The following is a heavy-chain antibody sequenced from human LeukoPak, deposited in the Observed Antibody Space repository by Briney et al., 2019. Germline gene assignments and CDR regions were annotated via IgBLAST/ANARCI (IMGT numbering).Heavy chain of an antibody. V-gene: IGHV4-59*08. Sequence: KSSETLSLTCTVSGGSISSYYWSWIRQPPGKGLEWIGYIYYSGSTNYNPSLKSRVTISVDTSKNQFSLKLSSVTAADTAVYYCARLRALGYGGKAGLDYWGQGTLVTVSS. J-gene: IGHJ4*02. CDR3: ARLRALGYGGKAGLDY. CDR1: GGSISSYY. CDR2: IYYSGST. D-gene: IGHD4-23*01.